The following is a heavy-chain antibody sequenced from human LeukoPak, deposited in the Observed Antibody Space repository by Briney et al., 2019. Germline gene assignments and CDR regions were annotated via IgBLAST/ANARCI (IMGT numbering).Heavy chain of an antibody. J-gene: IGHJ5*02. CDR2: ISYDGSNK. Sequence: GGSLRLSCAASGFTFSSYAMHWVRQAPGKGLEWVAVISYDGSNKYYADSVEGRFTISRDNSKNTLYPQMNSLRAEDTAVYYCARIGSPRPATTPWGQGTLVTVSS. CDR3: ARIGSPRPATTP. D-gene: IGHD1-26*01. CDR1: GFTFSSYA. V-gene: IGHV3-30-3*01.